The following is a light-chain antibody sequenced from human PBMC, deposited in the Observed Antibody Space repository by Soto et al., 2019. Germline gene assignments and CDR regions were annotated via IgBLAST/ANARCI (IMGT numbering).Light chain of an antibody. CDR2: EAS. J-gene: IGKJ4*01. V-gene: IGKV3-11*02. CDR1: QSIFSY. CDR3: QQRSTWPLT. Sequence: EIVLTQSPATLSLSPGERATLSCRASQSIFSYLAWYQQKPGQAPSLLIYEASNRATGIPARFSGSGSGRDFTLTISSLEPEDSAVYYCQQRSTWPLTFGGGTKVEIK.